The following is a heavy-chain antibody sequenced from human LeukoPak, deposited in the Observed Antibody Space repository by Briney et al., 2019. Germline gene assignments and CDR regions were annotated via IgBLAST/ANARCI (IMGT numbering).Heavy chain of an antibody. D-gene: IGHD6-19*01. Sequence: SETLSLTCSVSGGPITEYYWSWLRQPPGKGLEWIGYIYHTGSTNYSPSLKSRVTMSADASRNQFSLKLVSVTAADTAVYYCARDRGSTGYYYLDSWGQGILVTVSS. CDR1: GGPITEYY. CDR3: ARDRGSTGYYYLDS. J-gene: IGHJ4*02. CDR2: IYHTGST. V-gene: IGHV4-59*01.